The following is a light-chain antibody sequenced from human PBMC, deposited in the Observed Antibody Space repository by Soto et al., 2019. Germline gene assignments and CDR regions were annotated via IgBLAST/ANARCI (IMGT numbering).Light chain of an antibody. CDR1: QSVRAN. V-gene: IGKV3-15*01. Sequence: EIVMTQSPATLSVSPGERATLSCRASQSVRANLAWYQQKVGQAPRLLIYGASTRATGIPARFSGSGSGTEFTLTISSLQSEDFAVYYCQQYNNWPPWTFGQGTEVEIK. J-gene: IGKJ1*01. CDR2: GAS. CDR3: QQYNNWPPWT.